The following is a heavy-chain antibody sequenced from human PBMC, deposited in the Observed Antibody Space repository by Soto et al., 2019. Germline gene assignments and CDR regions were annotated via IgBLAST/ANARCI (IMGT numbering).Heavy chain of an antibody. V-gene: IGHV3-15*01. CDR3: TTDRGRWYSGSSYFDY. CDR2: IKSKTDGGTT. Sequence: GGSLRLSCAASGFTFSNAWMSWVRQAPGKGLEWVGRIKSKTDGGTTDYAAPVKGRFTISRDDSKNTLYLQMNSLKTEDTAVYYCTTDRGRWYSGSSYFDYWGQGTLVTVSS. CDR1: GFTFSNAW. D-gene: IGHD1-26*01. J-gene: IGHJ4*02.